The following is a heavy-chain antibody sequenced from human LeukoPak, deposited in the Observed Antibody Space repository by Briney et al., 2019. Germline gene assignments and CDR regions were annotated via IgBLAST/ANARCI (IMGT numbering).Heavy chain of an antibody. V-gene: IGHV3-9*01. D-gene: IGHD5-18*01. CDR1: GFTCDDYA. Sequence: GGSLRLSCAASGFTCDDYAMHWVRQAPGKGLEGVSGISWNSGSIGYADSVKGRFTISRDNAKNSLYLQMNSLRAEDTALYYCAKADTAMVNDAFDIWGQGTMVTVSS. J-gene: IGHJ3*02. CDR3: AKADTAMVNDAFDI. CDR2: ISWNSGSI.